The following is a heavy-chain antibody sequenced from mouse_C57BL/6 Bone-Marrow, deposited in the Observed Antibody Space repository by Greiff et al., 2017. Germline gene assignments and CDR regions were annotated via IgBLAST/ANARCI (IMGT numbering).Heavy chain of an antibody. CDR3: AIYYGNFFAY. Sequence: VQLQQSGPGLVKPSQSLSLTCSVTGYSITSGYYWNWIRQFPGNKLEWMGYISYDGSNNYNPSLKNRISITRDTSKDQFFLKLNSLTTEDTATYYCAIYYGNFFAYWGQGTLVTVSA. V-gene: IGHV3-6*01. CDR1: GYSITSGYY. D-gene: IGHD2-1*01. CDR2: ISYDGSN. J-gene: IGHJ3*01.